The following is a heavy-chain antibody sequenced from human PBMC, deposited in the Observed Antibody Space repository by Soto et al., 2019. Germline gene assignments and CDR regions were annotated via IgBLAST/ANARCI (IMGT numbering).Heavy chain of an antibody. CDR3: ARDPGP. J-gene: IGHJ5*02. CDR2: IYYGGST. CDR1: GGCISSYY. V-gene: IGHV4-59*01. Sequence: SETLSLTCTASGGCISSYYWSWIRQPPGKGLEWIGYIYYGGSTNYNPSLKSRVTISVDTSKNQFSLELSSVTAADTAVYCCARDPGPWGRGTRVTVAS.